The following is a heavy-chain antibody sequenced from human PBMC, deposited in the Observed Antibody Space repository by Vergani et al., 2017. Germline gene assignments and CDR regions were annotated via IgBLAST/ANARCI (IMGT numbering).Heavy chain of an antibody. V-gene: IGHV4-34*01. D-gene: IGHD3-10*01. CDR1: GGSFSGYY. J-gene: IGHJ4*02. Sequence: QVQLQQWGAGLLKPSETLSLTCAVYGGSFSGYYWSWIRQPPGKGLEWIGEIYHSGSTNYNPSLKSRVTISVDKSKNQFSLKLSSVTAADTAVYYCARDQYYGSGSYENWGQGTLVTVSS. CDR3: ARDQYYGSGSYEN. CDR2: IYHSGST.